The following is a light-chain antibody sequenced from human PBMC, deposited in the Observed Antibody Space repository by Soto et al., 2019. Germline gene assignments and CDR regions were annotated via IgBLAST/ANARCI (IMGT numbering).Light chain of an antibody. CDR2: DVS. CDR1: QSVSSS. J-gene: IGKJ5*01. V-gene: IGKV3-11*01. Sequence: EIVLTQSPATLSLSPGEGATLSCRASQSVSSSLAWYQQKPGQALRLLIYDVSNRATGVPPRFSGSGSGTDFTLTISSLEPEDFAVYYCQQRSNWITFGQGTRLE. CDR3: QQRSNWIT.